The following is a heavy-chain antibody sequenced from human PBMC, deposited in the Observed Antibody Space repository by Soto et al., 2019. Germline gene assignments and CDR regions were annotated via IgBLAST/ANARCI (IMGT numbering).Heavy chain of an antibody. CDR2: IYHSGNT. J-gene: IGHJ4*02. Sequence: EPLSLTVTVAGGSMSSYYWSWIRQAPGKGLEWIGYIYHSGNTNYNPSLKSRVTISVDTSKNQFYLKMSSVTAADTAVYYWASISSSDYVSFDYWGQGTLVTVSS. D-gene: IGHD6-6*01. V-gene: IGHV4-59*01. CDR3: ASISSSDYVSFDY. CDR1: GGSMSSYY.